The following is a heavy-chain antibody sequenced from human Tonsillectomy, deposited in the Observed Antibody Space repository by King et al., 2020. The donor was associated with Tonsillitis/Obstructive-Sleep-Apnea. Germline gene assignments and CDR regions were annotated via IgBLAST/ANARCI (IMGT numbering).Heavy chain of an antibody. D-gene: IGHD2-2*01. Sequence: VPLQESGPGLVKPSETLSLTCTVSGDSISSRNHYWGWIRQSPGKGLEYIGSIHYRGNTYYNPSLKSRVAISVDTSKNQFSLKLGSVTASDTAVYYCAGGTHIAVVPAPLDVWGKGTTVTVSS. CDR2: IHYRGNT. CDR3: AGGTHIAVVPAPLDV. J-gene: IGHJ6*04. CDR1: GDSISSRNHY. V-gene: IGHV4-39*01.